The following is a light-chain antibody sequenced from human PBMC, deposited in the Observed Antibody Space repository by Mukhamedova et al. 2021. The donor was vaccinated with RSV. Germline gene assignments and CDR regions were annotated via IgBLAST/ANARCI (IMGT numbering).Light chain of an antibody. V-gene: IGKV3-15*01. CDR3: QQYNNWPPST. CDR2: GAS. J-gene: IGKJ4*01. Sequence: SNLAWYQQKPGQAPRLLIYGASTRATGIPARSSGSGSGTEFTLTISSMQSEDFAVYYCQQYNNWPPSTFGGGTKVEIK. CDR1: SN.